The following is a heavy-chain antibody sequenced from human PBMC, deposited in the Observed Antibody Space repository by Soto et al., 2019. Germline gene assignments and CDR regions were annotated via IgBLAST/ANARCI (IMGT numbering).Heavy chain of an antibody. Sequence: EVQLLESGGGLVQPGGSLRLSCAASGFTFSSYAMSWVRQAPGKGLEWVSAISGSGGSTYYADSVKGRFTISRDNSKNALYLQMNSLRAEDTAVYYCATEGAVAGTFDYWGQGTLVTVSS. D-gene: IGHD6-19*01. J-gene: IGHJ4*02. CDR2: ISGSGGST. V-gene: IGHV3-23*01. CDR1: GFTFSSYA. CDR3: ATEGAVAGTFDY.